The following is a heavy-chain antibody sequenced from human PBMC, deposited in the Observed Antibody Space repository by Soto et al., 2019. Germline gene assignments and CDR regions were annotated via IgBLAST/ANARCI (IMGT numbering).Heavy chain of an antibody. J-gene: IGHJ4*02. D-gene: IGHD2-15*01. V-gene: IGHV3-23*01. Sequence: EVQLLESGGGLLQPGGSLRLSCSASGFTFNNYAMAWVRQAPGEGLEWVSGISGSVATPYYADSVKGRFTISRDNSKNTLCLQMNSLSAEDTAVYYCAKAGYFTGVSFYFYYFDSWVQGTLVTVSS. CDR3: AKAGYFTGVSFYFYYFDS. CDR2: ISGSVATP. CDR1: GFTFNNYA.